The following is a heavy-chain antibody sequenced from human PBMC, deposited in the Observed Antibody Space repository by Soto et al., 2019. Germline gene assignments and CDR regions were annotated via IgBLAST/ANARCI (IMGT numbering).Heavy chain of an antibody. J-gene: IGHJ5*01. CDR2: IFHSGST. V-gene: IGHV4-30-4*01. Sequence: QVQLQESGPGLVKPSQTLSLTCTVSGASVNTGDYYWGWIRQPPGKGLEWIGYIFHSGSTYYNPSLKSRVTISLATSKNQFSLTLTSVTAGDTAIYYCGLSGYDVASWGQGTLVTVSS. CDR1: GASVNTGDYY. D-gene: IGHD5-12*01. CDR3: GLSGYDVAS.